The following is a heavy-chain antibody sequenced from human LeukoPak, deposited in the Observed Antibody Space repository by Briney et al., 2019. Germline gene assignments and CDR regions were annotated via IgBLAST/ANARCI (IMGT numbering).Heavy chain of an antibody. CDR3: AKGDPYGSGSYSVDY. D-gene: IGHD3-10*01. Sequence: GGSLRLSCAASGFTFSRYGMHWVRQASGKGLEWVALISYDGSNKYYADSVKGRFTISRDNSKNTLCLQMNSLRPEDTAVYYCAKGDPYGSGSYSVDYWGQGTLVTVSS. CDR2: ISYDGSNK. V-gene: IGHV3-30*18. CDR1: GFTFSRYG. J-gene: IGHJ4*02.